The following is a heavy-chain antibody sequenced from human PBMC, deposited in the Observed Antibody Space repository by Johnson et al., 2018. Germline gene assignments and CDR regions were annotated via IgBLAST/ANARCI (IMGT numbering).Heavy chain of an antibody. CDR2: IYYSGST. D-gene: IGHD1-26*01. J-gene: IGHJ6*03. CDR3: ARWRSGLYSVLDHYYYMDV. V-gene: IGHV4-59*01. CDR1: GGSISSYY. Sequence: QVQLQESGPGLVKXSETLALTCTVSGGSISSYYWSWIRQPPGKGLEWSGYIYYSGSTDYNPSLKSRVTIPVTTSKRPFSLLLSSVTAADTAVYYCARWRSGLYSVLDHYYYMDVWGKGTTVTVSS.